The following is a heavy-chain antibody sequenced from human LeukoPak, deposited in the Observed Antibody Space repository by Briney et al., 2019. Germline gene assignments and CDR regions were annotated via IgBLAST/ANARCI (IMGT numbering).Heavy chain of an antibody. CDR1: GGSISSSSYY. V-gene: IGHV4-39*07. J-gene: IGHJ6*03. Sequence: NPSETLSLTCTVSGGSISSSSYYWSWIRQPPGKGLEWIGEINHSGSTNYNPSLKSRVTISVDTSKNQFSLKLSSVTAADTAVYYCARRGSSWYYYYYYMDVWGKGTTVTISS. CDR3: ARRGSSWYYYYYYMDV. CDR2: INHSGST. D-gene: IGHD6-13*01.